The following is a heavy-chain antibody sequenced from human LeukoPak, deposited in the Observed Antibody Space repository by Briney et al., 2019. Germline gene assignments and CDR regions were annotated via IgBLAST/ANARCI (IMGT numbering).Heavy chain of an antibody. D-gene: IGHD3-3*01. V-gene: IGHV1-18*01. Sequence: ASVKVSCKASGYTFTSYGISWVRQAPGQGLEWMGWISAYNGNTNYAQKFQGRVTMTRDTSISTAYMELSRLRSDDTAVYYCARDLFGSGYFNYWGQGTLVTVSS. CDR3: ARDLFGSGYFNY. CDR1: GYTFTSYG. CDR2: ISAYNGNT. J-gene: IGHJ4*02.